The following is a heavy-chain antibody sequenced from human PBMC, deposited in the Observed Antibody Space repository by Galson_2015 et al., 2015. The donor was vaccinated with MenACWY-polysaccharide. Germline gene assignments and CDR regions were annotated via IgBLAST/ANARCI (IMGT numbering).Heavy chain of an antibody. J-gene: IGHJ3*02. CDR2: IQYDRSNK. D-gene: IGHD2-15*01. Sequence: LRLSCAASGLRFSGSGLHWVRQAPGKGLEWVAVIQYDRSNKVYVDSVKGRFTISRDNSKNTLYLEMNSLRAEDTAVYYCAREGSRIGFHAIDIWGRGTIVTVPS. V-gene: IGHV3-33*01. CDR3: AREGSRIGFHAIDI. CDR1: GLRFSGSG.